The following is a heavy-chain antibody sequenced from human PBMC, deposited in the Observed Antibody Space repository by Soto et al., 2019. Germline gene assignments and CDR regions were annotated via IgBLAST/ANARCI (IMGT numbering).Heavy chain of an antibody. CDR2: IFSSGST. V-gene: IGHV4-4*07. Sequence: PSEILSLTCTVSGGSITYYSWVWIRQPAGKGLEWIGRIFSSGSTNYNPSLKGRITMSLDTSKNQFSLKLNSATATDTAVYFCARDQGVVVTADNWFDPWGQGILVTVSS. CDR1: GGSITYYS. J-gene: IGHJ5*02. D-gene: IGHD2-21*02. CDR3: ARDQGVVVTADNWFDP.